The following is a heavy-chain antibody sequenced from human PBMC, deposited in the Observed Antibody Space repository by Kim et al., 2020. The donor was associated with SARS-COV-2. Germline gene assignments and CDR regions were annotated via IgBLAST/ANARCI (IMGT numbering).Heavy chain of an antibody. Sequence: VGSLRLSCAASGFTFSSYEMNWVRQAPGKGLEWVSHISSSGSTIYYADSVKGRFTISRDNAKNSLYLQMNSLRAEDTAVYYCARDPYSSSYNYYGMDVWGQGTAVTVSS. V-gene: IGHV3-48*03. CDR3: ARDPYSSSYNYYGMDV. J-gene: IGHJ6*02. CDR2: ISSSGSTI. D-gene: IGHD6-13*01. CDR1: GFTFSSYE.